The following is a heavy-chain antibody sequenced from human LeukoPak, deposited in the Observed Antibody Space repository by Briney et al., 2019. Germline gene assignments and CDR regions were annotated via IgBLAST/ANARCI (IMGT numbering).Heavy chain of an antibody. J-gene: IGHJ6*03. V-gene: IGHV1-69*13. CDR2: IIPIFGTA. D-gene: IGHD6-6*01. Sequence: SVKVSCKASGYTFTNYGISLVRQAPGQGLEWIGGIIPIFGTANYAQKFQGRVTITADESTSTAYMELSSLRSEDTAIYYCARTNSPGQLRSMDVWGKGTTVTVSS. CDR1: GYTFTNYG. CDR3: ARTNSPGQLRSMDV.